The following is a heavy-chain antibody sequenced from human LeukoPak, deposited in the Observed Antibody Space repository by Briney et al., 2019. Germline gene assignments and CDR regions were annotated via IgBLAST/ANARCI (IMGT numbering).Heavy chain of an antibody. J-gene: IGHJ3*01. D-gene: IGHD1-14*01. CDR1: GFTLNSYL. CDR3: ARSNPNRNALDL. V-gene: IGHV3-7*01. CDR2: IKKDGSEE. Sequence: GGSLRLSCAASGFTLNSYLMSWVRQAPGRGLEWVSNIKKDGSEENYLDSVKGRFTVSRDNAKNSLNLQMNSLRGEDTAVYYCARSNPNRNALDLWGQGTMVTISS.